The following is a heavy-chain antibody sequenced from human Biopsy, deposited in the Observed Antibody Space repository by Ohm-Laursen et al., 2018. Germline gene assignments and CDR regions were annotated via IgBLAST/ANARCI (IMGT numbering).Heavy chain of an antibody. CDR2: MNPNTGNT. CDR3: ARGGSFLPSEYFHH. V-gene: IGHV1-8*01. D-gene: IGHD3-10*01. J-gene: IGHJ1*01. Sequence: EASVKVSCKASGYTFTTYDINRVRQATGHGLEGMGWMNPNTGNTGFAQKFQCRITMTRNTSIRTAYMELRSLRSDDTAVYYCARGGSFLPSEYFHHWGQGTLVTVSS. CDR1: GYTFTTYD.